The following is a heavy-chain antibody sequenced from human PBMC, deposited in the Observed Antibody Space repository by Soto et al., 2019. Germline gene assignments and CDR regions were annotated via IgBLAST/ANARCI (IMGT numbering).Heavy chain of an antibody. CDR3: ARDPNGAKVTTTGGYF. CDR2: ISARGISK. Sequence: GSLRLSCAGSGFNFSISAMNWVRQAPGKGLEWVSSISARGISKYYADSVKGRFTISRDHSKNTLSLQMNNLRVDDTAVYYCARDPNGAKVTTTGGYF. J-gene: IGHJ2*01. CDR1: GFNFSISA. D-gene: IGHD1-26*01. V-gene: IGHV3-23*01.